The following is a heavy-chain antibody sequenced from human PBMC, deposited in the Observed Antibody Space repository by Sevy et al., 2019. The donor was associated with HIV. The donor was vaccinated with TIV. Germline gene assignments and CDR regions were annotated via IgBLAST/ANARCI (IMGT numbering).Heavy chain of an antibody. Sequence: GGSLRLSCAASGFTFSSYWMTWVRQAPGKGLEWVANINRDGSTKNYVDSVKGRFTISRDNAKNPLYLEMNSLRAEDTAVYYCARDDRPSGWLFDYWGQGTLVTVSS. CDR3: ARDDRPSGWLFDY. J-gene: IGHJ4*02. D-gene: IGHD6-19*01. V-gene: IGHV3-7*01. CDR2: INRDGSTK. CDR1: GFTFSSYW.